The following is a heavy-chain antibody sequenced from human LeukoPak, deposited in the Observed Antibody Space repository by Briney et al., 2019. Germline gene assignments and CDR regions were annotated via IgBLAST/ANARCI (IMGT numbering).Heavy chain of an antibody. J-gene: IGHJ4*02. V-gene: IGHV3-21*04. Sequence: GGSLRLSCAASGFTFSSYSMNWVRQAPGKGLEWVSSISSSSSYIYYADSVKGRFTISRDNAKNSLYLQMNSLRAEDTALYYCAKGYSGYSGYDYQYYFDYWGQGTLVTVSS. CDR3: AKGYSGYSGYDYQYYFDY. D-gene: IGHD5-12*01. CDR2: ISSSSSYI. CDR1: GFTFSSYS.